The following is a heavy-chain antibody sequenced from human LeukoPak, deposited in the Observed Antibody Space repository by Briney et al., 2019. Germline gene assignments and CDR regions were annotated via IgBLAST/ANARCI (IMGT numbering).Heavy chain of an antibody. CDR2: IYSGGIT. Sequence: GGSLRLSCAASGFTVTTNYMSWVQQAPGKGLEWVSVIYSGGITYYADSVKGRFTISRDSSKNTLSLQMNSLRGEDTAVYYCARGSAPAGTYHLDCWGQGTLVTVSS. J-gene: IGHJ4*02. CDR3: ARGSAPAGTYHLDC. CDR1: GFTVTTNY. V-gene: IGHV3-66*02. D-gene: IGHD6-25*01.